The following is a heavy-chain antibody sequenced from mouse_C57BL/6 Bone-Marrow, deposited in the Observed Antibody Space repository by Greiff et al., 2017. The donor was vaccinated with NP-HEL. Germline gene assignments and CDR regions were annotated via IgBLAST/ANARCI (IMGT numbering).Heavy chain of an antibody. Sequence: EVQLQESGPGLVKPSQSLSLTCSVTGYSITSGYYWNWIRQFPGNKLEWMGYISYDGSNNYNPSLKNRISITRDTSKNQLLLKLNSVATEDTATYYCARAPHYYGSHYYAMDYWGQGTSVTVSS. CDR3: ARAPHYYGSHYYAMDY. CDR2: ISYDGSN. J-gene: IGHJ4*01. CDR1: GYSITSGYY. D-gene: IGHD1-1*01. V-gene: IGHV3-6*01.